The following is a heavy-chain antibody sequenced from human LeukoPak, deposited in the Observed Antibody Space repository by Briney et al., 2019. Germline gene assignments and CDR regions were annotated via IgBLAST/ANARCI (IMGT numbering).Heavy chain of an antibody. Sequence: GRSLRLSCTASGFTFSAYGMHWLRQAPGKGLEWVAVTYYDGSNKYYGDSVKGRFTISRDNSKNTLYLQMNSLRAEDTAVYYCARDSKKMYSSSDYWGQGTLVTVSS. CDR3: ARDSKKMYSSSDY. D-gene: IGHD6-13*01. CDR1: GFTFSAYG. V-gene: IGHV3-33*01. CDR2: TYYDGSNK. J-gene: IGHJ4*02.